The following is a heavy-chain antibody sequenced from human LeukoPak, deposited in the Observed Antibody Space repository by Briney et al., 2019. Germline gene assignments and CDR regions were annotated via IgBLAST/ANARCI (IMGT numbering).Heavy chain of an antibody. CDR3: AREVEWELLMRGDY. CDR1: GGTFSSYA. V-gene: IGHV1-2*02. Sequence: ASVKVSCKASGGTFSSYAISWVRQAPGQGLEWMGWINPNSGGTNYAQKFQGRVTMTRDTSISTAYMELSRLRSDDTAVYYCAREVEWELLMRGDYWGQGTLVTVSS. J-gene: IGHJ4*02. D-gene: IGHD1-26*01. CDR2: INPNSGGT.